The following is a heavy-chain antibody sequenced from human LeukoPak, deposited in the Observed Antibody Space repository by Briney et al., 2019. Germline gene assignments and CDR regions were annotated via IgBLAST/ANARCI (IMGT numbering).Heavy chain of an antibody. CDR1: GFTFSSYA. J-gene: IGHJ4*02. CDR2: ISGSGGST. V-gene: IGHV3-23*01. CDR3: AKAFYYRTYYFDY. Sequence: PGGSLRLSCAASGFTFSSYAMSWVRQAPGKGLEWVSAISGSGGSTYYADSVKGRFAISRDNSKNTLYLQMNSLRAEDTAVYYCAKAFYYRTYYFDYWGQGTLVTVSS. D-gene: IGHD2/OR15-2a*01.